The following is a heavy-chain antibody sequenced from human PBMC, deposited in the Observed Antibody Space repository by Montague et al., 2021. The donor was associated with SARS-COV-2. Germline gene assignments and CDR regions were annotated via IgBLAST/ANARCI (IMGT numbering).Heavy chain of an antibody. CDR2: IYDGGAV. J-gene: IGHJ3*01. CDR3: VRDHPYGGPRGAFDL. D-gene: IGHD4-23*01. V-gene: IGHV4-59*01. CDR1: GGSITGYY. Sequence: SETLSLTCTVSGGSITGYYWSWLRRSPGKGLEWIAYIYDGGAVNYNPSLRSRVTISTDTSKNQLSLKVNSVTAADTAVYYCVRDHPYGGPRGAFDLWGQGTVVTVS.